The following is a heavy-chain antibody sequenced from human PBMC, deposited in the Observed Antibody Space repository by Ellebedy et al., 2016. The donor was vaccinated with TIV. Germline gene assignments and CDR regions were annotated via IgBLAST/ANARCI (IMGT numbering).Heavy chain of an antibody. D-gene: IGHD3-22*01. CDR2: LTYTGNA. CDR3: ARGYNDWGNSYHFDR. J-gene: IGHJ4*02. Sequence: SETLSLTCTVSGDSTSTNHHSWGWIRQPPGKGLEWMGSLTYTGNAYYGPNLKSRVTMSLDPSKRQFSLKLKSVTAADSATYYCARGYNDWGNSYHFDRWGRGALVAVS. CDR1: GDSTSTNHHS. V-gene: IGHV4-39*07.